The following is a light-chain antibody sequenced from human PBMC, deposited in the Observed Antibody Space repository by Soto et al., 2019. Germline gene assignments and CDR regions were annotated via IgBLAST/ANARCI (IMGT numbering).Light chain of an antibody. Sequence: QSALTQPDSVSGSPGQSITISCTGTSSDVGSYNLVSWYQHHPGEAPKLMIYEGSKRPSGVSNRFSGSKSGNTASLTISGLQAEDEADYYCCSYAGSSSFYVFGTGTKVTVL. CDR3: CSYAGSSSFYV. J-gene: IGLJ1*01. CDR1: SSDVGSYNL. V-gene: IGLV2-23*01. CDR2: EGS.